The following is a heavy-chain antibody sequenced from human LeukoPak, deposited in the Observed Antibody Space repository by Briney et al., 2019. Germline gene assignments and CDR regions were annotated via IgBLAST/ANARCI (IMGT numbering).Heavy chain of an antibody. CDR2: IRHDGSHH. CDR3: AKVRLLGALDDAFDV. V-gene: IGHV3-30*02. J-gene: IGHJ3*01. Sequence: GGSLRLSCAASGFAFSSYAMHWVRQAPGKGLEWVAFIRHDGSHHYHGDSVKGRFTISRDNSKNTLSLEMTSLRPDDTAAYYCAKVRLLGALDDAFDVWGQGTMVTV. CDR1: GFAFSSYA. D-gene: IGHD3-16*01.